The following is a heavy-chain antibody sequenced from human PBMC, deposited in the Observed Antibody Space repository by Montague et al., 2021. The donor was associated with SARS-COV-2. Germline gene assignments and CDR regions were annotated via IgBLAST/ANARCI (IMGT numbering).Heavy chain of an antibody. Sequence: SLRLSCAASGLTVNGNFMTWVRQAPGKGLEWVSVIYAGGGTDYADSVKGRFTVSRDNSKNTLYLQMNSLRVDDTALYYCASGLGYGDYGDYWSQGTLVTVSS. CDR3: ASGLGYGDYGDY. J-gene: IGHJ4*02. CDR2: IYAGGGT. V-gene: IGHV3-53*01. CDR1: GLTVNGNF. D-gene: IGHD4-17*01.